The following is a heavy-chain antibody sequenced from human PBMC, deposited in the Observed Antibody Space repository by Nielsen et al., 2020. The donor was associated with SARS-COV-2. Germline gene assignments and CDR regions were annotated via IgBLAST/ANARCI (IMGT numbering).Heavy chain of an antibody. CDR2: INPYSGGT. CDR3: ARARATIFGLVMSYGMDV. D-gene: IGHD3/OR15-3a*01. CDR1: GYTFTDYY. J-gene: IGHJ6*02. Sequence: ASVKVSCKVSGYTFTDYYIHCVRQAPGQGLEWMGRINPYSGGTNYAQKFQGTVTMTRDASISTVYMELTSDDTAVYYCARARATIFGLVMSYGMDVWGQGTTVAVSS. V-gene: IGHV1-2*06.